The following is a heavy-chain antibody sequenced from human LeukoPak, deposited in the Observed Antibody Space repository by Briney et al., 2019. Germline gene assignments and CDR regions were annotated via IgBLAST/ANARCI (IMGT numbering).Heavy chain of an antibody. CDR1: GFTFSSYG. V-gene: IGHV3-30*18. Sequence: GGSLGLSCAASGFTFSSYGMHWVRQAPGKGLEWVAVISYDGSNKYYADSVKGRFTISRDNSKNTLYLQMNSLRAEDTAVYYCAKDHSYSSSFFDYWGQGTLVTVSS. D-gene: IGHD6-6*01. J-gene: IGHJ4*02. CDR2: ISYDGSNK. CDR3: AKDHSYSSSFFDY.